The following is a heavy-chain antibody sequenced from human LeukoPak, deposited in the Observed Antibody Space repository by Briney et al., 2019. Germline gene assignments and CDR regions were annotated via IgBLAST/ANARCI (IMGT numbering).Heavy chain of an antibody. J-gene: IGHJ4*02. CDR1: GGSISSGGYY. D-gene: IGHD2-21*01. CDR3: ARDGKYCGGDCPDY. CDR2: IYHSGST. Sequence: SQTLSLTCTVSGGSISSGGYYWSWIRQPPGKGLEWIGYIYHSGSTYYNPSLKSRVTISVDRSKNQFSLKLSSVTAADTAVYYCARDGKYCGGDCPDYWGQGTLVTVSS. V-gene: IGHV4-30-2*01.